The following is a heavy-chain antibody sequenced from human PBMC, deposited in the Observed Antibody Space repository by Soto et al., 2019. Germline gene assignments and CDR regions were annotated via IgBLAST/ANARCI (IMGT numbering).Heavy chain of an antibody. V-gene: IGHV3-48*03. CDR2: ISSSGSTI. CDR1: GFTFSSYE. Sequence: LRLSCAASGFTFSSYEMNWVRQAPGKGLEWVSFISSSGSTIYYADSVKGRFTISRDNAKNSLYLQMNSLRAEDTAVYYCVYGYYFDYWGQGTLVTVSS. J-gene: IGHJ4*02. CDR3: VYGYYFDY. D-gene: IGHD3-10*01.